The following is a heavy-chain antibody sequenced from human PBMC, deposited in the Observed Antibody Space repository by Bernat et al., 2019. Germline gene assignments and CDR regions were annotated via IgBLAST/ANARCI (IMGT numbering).Heavy chain of an antibody. V-gene: IGHV3-30*01. Sequence: QVQLVESGGGVVQPGRSLRLSCAASGFTFSSYAMHWVRQAPGKGLEWVAVISYDGSNKYYADSVKGRFTISRDNSKNTLYLQMNSLRAEDTAVYYCARDEGGYGHYGSGSYYSPYFDYWGQGTLVTVSS. J-gene: IGHJ4*02. CDR3: ARDEGGYGHYGSGSYYSPYFDY. CDR2: ISYDGSNK. CDR1: GFTFSSYA. D-gene: IGHD3-10*01.